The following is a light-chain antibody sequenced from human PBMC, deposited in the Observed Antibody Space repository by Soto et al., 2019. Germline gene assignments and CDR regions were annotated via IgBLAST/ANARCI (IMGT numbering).Light chain of an antibody. V-gene: IGLV2-8*01. J-gene: IGLJ2*01. Sequence: QSALTQPPSASGSPGQSVTISCTGTSSDVGSCNYVSWYQQHPGKAPKLIIYEVIKRPSGVPDRFSGSKSGNTASLTVSGLQGEDEADYYCSSYADRHHLEVGFGGGTKLTVL. CDR3: SSYADRHHLEVG. CDR2: EVI. CDR1: SSDVGSCNY.